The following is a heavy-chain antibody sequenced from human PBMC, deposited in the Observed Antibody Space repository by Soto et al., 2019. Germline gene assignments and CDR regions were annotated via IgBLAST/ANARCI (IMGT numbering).Heavy chain of an antibody. V-gene: IGHV4-34*12. CDR3: ARQRPTDGRWEFANYYGMDV. J-gene: IGHJ6*02. CDR1: GGSFSAYY. Sequence: SETLSLTCAVYGGSFSAYYWSWVRQPPGKGLEWIGEIIHSESTKYNPSLKSRVTISVDTSKNQFSLKLSSVTAADTAVYYCARQRPTDGRWEFANYYGMDVWGQGTPVTV. CDR2: IIHSEST. D-gene: IGHD1-26*01.